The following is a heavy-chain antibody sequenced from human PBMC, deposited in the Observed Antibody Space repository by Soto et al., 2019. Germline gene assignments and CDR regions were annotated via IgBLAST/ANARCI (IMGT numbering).Heavy chain of an antibody. CDR1: GFTFSSYS. J-gene: IGHJ6*03. CDR2: INSSSSYI. Sequence: EVQLVESGGGLVKPGGSLRLSCAASGFTFSSYSMNWVRQAPGKGLEWVSSINSSSSYIYYADSVKGRFTISRDNAKNSLYLQMNSLRAEDTAVYYCATTGGYDFWSGYSGYYYMDVWGKGTTVTVSS. CDR3: ATTGGYDFWSGYSGYYYMDV. V-gene: IGHV3-21*01. D-gene: IGHD3-3*01.